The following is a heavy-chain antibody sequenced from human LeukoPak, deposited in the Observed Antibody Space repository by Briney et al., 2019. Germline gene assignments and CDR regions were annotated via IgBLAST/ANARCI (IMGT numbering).Heavy chain of an antibody. Sequence: SETLSLTCTVSGGSISISSFYWGWIRQPPGKGLEWIESINYSGSTHYNPSLKSRVTISVDTSKNQFSLMLSSVTAADTAVYYCARREGPPKNFDFWGQGSLVTVSS. CDR1: GGSISISSFY. CDR3: ARREGPPKNFDF. CDR2: INYSGST. J-gene: IGHJ4*02. V-gene: IGHV4-39*01.